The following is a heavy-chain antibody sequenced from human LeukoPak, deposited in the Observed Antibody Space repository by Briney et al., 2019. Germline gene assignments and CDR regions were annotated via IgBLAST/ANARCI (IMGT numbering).Heavy chain of an antibody. V-gene: IGHV4-4*02. CDR2: VHLSGTT. CDR3: TRESGAFSPFGF. CDR1: GGSLTTINR. D-gene: IGHD1-26*01. Sequence: SETLSLTCALSGGSLTTINRWGWVRQPQGKGLGLIGKVHLSGTTNYNPSLESLVSMSTDKSKNHLSLEVTSVTAADTAIYYGTRESGAFSPFGFWGQGTLLTVSS. J-gene: IGHJ4*02.